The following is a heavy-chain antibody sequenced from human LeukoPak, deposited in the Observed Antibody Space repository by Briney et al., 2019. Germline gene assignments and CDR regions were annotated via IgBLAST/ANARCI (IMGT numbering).Heavy chain of an antibody. CDR2: ISNDGSGQ. CDR1: GFTFSSYV. V-gene: IGHV3-30*01. J-gene: IGHJ4*02. Sequence: GGSLRLSCAASGFTFSSYVMHWVRQAPGKGLECVAAISNDGSGQKYVDSVKGRFTISRDNSKNTVNLQMNSLRPEDTAVYYCGRWKIGGQGTQVVVSS. CDR3: GRWKI. D-gene: IGHD1-1*01.